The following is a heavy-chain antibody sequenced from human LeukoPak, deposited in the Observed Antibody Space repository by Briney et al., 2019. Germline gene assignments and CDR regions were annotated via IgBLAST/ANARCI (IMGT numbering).Heavy chain of an antibody. Sequence: ASVKVSCKASGYTFTSYDINWVRQATGQGLEWMGWMNPNSGNTGHAQKFQGRVTMTRNTSISTAYMELSSLRSEDTAVYYCARGPWEIVEEDYWGQGTLVTVSS. J-gene: IGHJ4*02. V-gene: IGHV1-8*01. CDR2: MNPNSGNT. D-gene: IGHD5-12*01. CDR3: ARGPWEIVEEDY. CDR1: GYTFTSYD.